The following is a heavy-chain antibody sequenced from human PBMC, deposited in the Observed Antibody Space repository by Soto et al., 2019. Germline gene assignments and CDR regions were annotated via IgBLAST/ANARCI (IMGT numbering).Heavy chain of an antibody. CDR1: GFSFDDYT. CDR3: AKGRNYYDSSGYSPFGDY. J-gene: IGHJ4*02. Sequence: GGSLRLSCAASGFSFDDYTMHWVRQAPGKGLEWVSLISWDGGSTYYADSVKGRFTISRDNSKNSLYLQMNSLRTEDTALYYCAKGRNYYDSSGYSPFGDYWGQGT. D-gene: IGHD3-22*01. CDR2: ISWDGGST. V-gene: IGHV3-43*01.